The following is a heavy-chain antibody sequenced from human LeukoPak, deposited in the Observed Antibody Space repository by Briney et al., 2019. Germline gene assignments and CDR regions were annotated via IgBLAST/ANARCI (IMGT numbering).Heavy chain of an antibody. V-gene: IGHV3-23*01. CDR1: GFPFNKYA. J-gene: IGHJ4*02. CDR3: VKRAEDSSGYYLYYFDY. Sequence: PGGSLRLSCAASGFPFNKYAMSWVRQAPGKGLEWGSSISAATGTTYYAGSVRGRFSISRDNSQNTLYLQMNSLRAEDTAVYYCVKRAEDSSGYYLYYFDYWGQGTLVTVSS. CDR2: ISAATGTT. D-gene: IGHD3-22*01.